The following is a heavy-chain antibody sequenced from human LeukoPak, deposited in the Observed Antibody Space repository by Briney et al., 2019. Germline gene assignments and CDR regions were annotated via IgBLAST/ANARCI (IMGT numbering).Heavy chain of an antibody. Sequence: ASVKVSCKASGGTFSSYALSWVRQAPGQGLEWMGRIIPVFGTTTYAQKFQGRVTITADESTTTAYMELRRLTSEDTAMYYCAREGSGWGYYYMDVWGKGTTVTVSS. V-gene: IGHV1-69*13. J-gene: IGHJ6*03. CDR2: IIPVFGTT. CDR1: GGTFSSYA. CDR3: AREGSGWGYYYMDV. D-gene: IGHD6-19*01.